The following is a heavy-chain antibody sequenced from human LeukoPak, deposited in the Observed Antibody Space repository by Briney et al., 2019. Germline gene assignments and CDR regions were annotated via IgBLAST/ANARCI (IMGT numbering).Heavy chain of an antibody. J-gene: IGHJ4*02. CDR2: INPNHGDT. Sequence: ASVKVSCKASGYTFTGCYMHWVRQAPGQGLEWMGWINPNHGDTNYAQKFQDRVSMTRDTSISTAYMHLSRLRSADTAVYYCARGTYYDSSGYSGVRLFDYWGQGTLLTVSS. CDR3: ARGTYYDSSGYSGVRLFDY. CDR1: GYTFTGCY. V-gene: IGHV1-2*02. D-gene: IGHD3-22*01.